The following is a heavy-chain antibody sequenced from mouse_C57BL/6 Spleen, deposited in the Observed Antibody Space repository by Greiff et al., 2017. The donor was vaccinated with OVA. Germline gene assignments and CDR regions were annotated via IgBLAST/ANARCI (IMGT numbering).Heavy chain of an antibody. CDR3: ARIYYGNYYIEY. Sequence: VQLQQPGAELVMPGDSVKLSCKASGYTFTSYWMHWVKQRPGQGLAWIGEIDPSDSYTNYNQKFKGKSTFNVDKSTSTAYMQLSSLTSKNSAVYYIARIYYGNYYIEYRGQGTTLTVAS. J-gene: IGHJ2*01. V-gene: IGHV1-69*01. D-gene: IGHD2-1*01. CDR2: IDPSDSYT. CDR1: GYTFTSYW.